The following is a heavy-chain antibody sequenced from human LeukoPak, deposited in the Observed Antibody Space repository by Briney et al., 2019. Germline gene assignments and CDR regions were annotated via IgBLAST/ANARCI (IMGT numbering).Heavy chain of an antibody. J-gene: IGHJ4*02. D-gene: IGHD4-17*01. CDR3: ARGPPMTTVTTGDHFDY. CDR2: INPRGGST. CDR1: GYTFTSYY. Sequence: ASVKVSCKASGYTFTSYYMHWMRQAPGQGPEWMGIINPRGGSTDYAQKFQGRVTMTRDMSTSTVYMELSSLRSEDTAVYYCARGPPMTTVTTGDHFDYWGQGTLVTVSS. V-gene: IGHV1-46*01.